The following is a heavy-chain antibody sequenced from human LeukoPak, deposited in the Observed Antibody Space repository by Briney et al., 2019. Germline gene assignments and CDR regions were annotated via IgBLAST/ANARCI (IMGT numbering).Heavy chain of an antibody. CDR1: GYTFTSYG. D-gene: IGHD4-17*01. Sequence: ASVKVSCKASGYTFTSYGISWVRQAPGQGLEWMGIINPSGGSTSYAQKFQGRVTMTRDMSTSTVYMELSSLRSEDTAVYYCARDTVGTVTTLNGYYYYYYMDVWGKGTTVTISS. CDR3: ARDTVGTVTTLNGYYYYYYMDV. J-gene: IGHJ6*03. V-gene: IGHV1-46*01. CDR2: INPSGGST.